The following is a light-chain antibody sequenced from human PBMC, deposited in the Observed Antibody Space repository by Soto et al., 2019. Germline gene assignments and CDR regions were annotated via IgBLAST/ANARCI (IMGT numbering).Light chain of an antibody. CDR1: QSVSSSY. CDR2: GAS. V-gene: IGKV3-20*01. CDR3: QQYGSSPQP. J-gene: IGKJ2*01. Sequence: EIVLTQSPGTLSLSPGERATLSCRASQSVSSSYLAWYQHKPGQAPSLLLYGASSRATGIPDRFSGRGSEADLALNISRLEPEDFAASYCQQYGSSPQPFGQGTKLEIK.